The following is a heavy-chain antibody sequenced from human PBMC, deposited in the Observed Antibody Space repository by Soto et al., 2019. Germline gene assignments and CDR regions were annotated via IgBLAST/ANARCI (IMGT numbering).Heavy chain of an antibody. CDR3: ARDEAMGYSYGYDYYYGMDV. CDR1: GGSISSYY. D-gene: IGHD5-18*01. V-gene: IGHV4-4*07. J-gene: IGHJ6*02. CDR2: IYTSGST. Sequence: SETLSLTCTVSGGSISSYYWSWIRQPAGKGLEWIGRIYTSGSTNYNPSLKSRVTMSVDTSKNEFSLKLSSVTAADTAVYYCARDEAMGYSYGYDYYYGMDVWGQGTTVTVSS.